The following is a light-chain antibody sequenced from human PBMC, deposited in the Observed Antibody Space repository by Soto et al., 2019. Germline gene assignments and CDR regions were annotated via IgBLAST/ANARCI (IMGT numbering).Light chain of an antibody. CDR2: AAS. V-gene: IGKV1-39*01. CDR3: QQSYSTTIT. CDR1: QSISSY. J-gene: IGKJ5*01. Sequence: DIHMTQSPCSLYASVGVRVTITCRASQSISSYLNWYHQKKGKAPKLLIYAASSLQSGVPSRFSGSGYGTDFHLTISSLQPEDFATYYCQQSYSTTITFGQGTRLEI.